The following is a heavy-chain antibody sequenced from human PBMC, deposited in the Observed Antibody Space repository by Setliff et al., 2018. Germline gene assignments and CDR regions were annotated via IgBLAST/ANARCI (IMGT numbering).Heavy chain of an antibody. J-gene: IGHJ5*02. CDR2: IYYSGST. Sequence: NPSETLSLTCTVSGGSISSYYWSWIRQPPGKGLEWIGYIYYSGSTNYNPSLKSRVTISVDTSKSQFSLKLSSVTAADTAVYYCARRYCSGGSCDFDPWGQGTLVTVSS. CDR1: GGSISSYY. V-gene: IGHV4-59*01. CDR3: ARRYCSGGSCDFDP. D-gene: IGHD2-15*01.